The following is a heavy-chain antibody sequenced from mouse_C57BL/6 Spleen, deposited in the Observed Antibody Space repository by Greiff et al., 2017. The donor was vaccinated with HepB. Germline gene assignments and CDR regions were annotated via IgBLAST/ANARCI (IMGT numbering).Heavy chain of an antibody. CDR2: IDPSDSYT. J-gene: IGHJ3*01. CDR1: GYTFTSYW. Sequence: QVQLQQPGAELVMPGASVKLSCKASGYTFTSYWMHWVKQRPGQGLEWIGEIDPSDSYTNYNQKFKGKSTLTVDKSSSTAYMQLSSLTSEDSAVYYCAGSTAQALAYWGQGTLVTVSA. V-gene: IGHV1-69*01. D-gene: IGHD3-2*02. CDR3: AGSTAQALAY.